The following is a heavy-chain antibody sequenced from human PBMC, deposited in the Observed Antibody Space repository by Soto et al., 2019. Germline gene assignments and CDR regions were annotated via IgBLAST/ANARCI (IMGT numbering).Heavy chain of an antibody. D-gene: IGHD6-13*01. V-gene: IGHV3-23*01. CDR3: ANSYSSNWYDYFDY. Sequence: GXLRLSGAASEFTFSTYAMSWVRQAPGKGLEWVAASSGSGGSTYYADYVKGRFTSSRDTSKNTLYLQMTSLRAEDTALYYCANSYSSNWYDYFDYWGQGSLVTVSS. CDR1: EFTFSTYA. CDR2: SSGSGGST. J-gene: IGHJ4*02.